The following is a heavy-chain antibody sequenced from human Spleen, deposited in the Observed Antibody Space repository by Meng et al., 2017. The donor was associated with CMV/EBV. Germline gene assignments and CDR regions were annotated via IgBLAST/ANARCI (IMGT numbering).Heavy chain of an antibody. V-gene: IGHV1-18*04. CDR3: ARDHARYQLHLNGY. J-gene: IGHJ4*02. CDR2: ISAYNGNT. D-gene: IGHD2-2*01. Sequence: ASVKVSCKASGYTFTGYYMHWVRQAPGQGLEWMGWISAYNGNTNYAQKLQGRVTMTTDTSTSTAYMELRSLRSDDTAVYYCARDHARYQLHLNGYWGQGTLVTVSS. CDR1: GYTFTGYY.